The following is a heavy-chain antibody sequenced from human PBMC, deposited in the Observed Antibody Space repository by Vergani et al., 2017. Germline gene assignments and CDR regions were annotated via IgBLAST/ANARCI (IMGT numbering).Heavy chain of an antibody. D-gene: IGHD2-2*01. CDR3: ARGDCSSTSCYGPFDY. CDR2: ISSSGSTI. J-gene: IGHJ4*02. V-gene: IGHV3-11*04. CDR1: GGSISSYY. Sequence: QVQLQESGPGLVKPSETLSLTCTVSGGSISSYYWSWIRQPAGKGLEWVSYISSSGSTIYYADSVKGRFTISRDKSKNTLYLQMNSLRAEDTAVYYCARGDCSSTSCYGPFDYWGQGTLVTVSS.